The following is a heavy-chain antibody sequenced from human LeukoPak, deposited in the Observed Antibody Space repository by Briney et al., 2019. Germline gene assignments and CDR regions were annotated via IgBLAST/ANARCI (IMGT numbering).Heavy chain of an antibody. Sequence: GGSLRLSCAASGFTFSSYAMSWVRRAPGKGLEWVSAISGSGGSTYYADSVKGRFTISRDNSKNTLYLQMNSLRAEDTAVYYCAKDRGVVVPAARGGFDYWGQGTLVTVSS. CDR3: AKDRGVVVPAARGGFDY. V-gene: IGHV3-23*01. J-gene: IGHJ4*02. CDR1: GFTFSSYA. CDR2: ISGSGGST. D-gene: IGHD2-2*01.